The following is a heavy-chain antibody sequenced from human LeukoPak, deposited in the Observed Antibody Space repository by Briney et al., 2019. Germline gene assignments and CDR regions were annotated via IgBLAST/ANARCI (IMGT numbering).Heavy chain of an antibody. V-gene: IGHV3-9*03. Sequence: PGRSLRLSCAASGFTFDDYAMHWVRQAPGKGLEWVSSISWNSDTVAYADSVKGRFIISRDNADNSLFLQVNSLRTEDMAVYYCVKAAQPWHYDSSGPNRWGSALEMWGQGTMVTVSS. CDR1: GFTFDDYA. CDR2: ISWNSDTV. J-gene: IGHJ3*02. CDR3: VKAAQPWHYDSSGPNRWGSALEM. D-gene: IGHD3-22*01.